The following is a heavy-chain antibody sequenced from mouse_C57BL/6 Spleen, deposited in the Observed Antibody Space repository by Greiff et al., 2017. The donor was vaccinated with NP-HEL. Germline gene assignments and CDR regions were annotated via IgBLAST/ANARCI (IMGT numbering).Heavy chain of an antibody. D-gene: IGHD1-1*01. CDR2: INPSSGYT. Sequence: VQLQQSGAELAKPGASVKLSCKASGYTCTSYWIHWVKQRPGQGLEWIGYINPSSGYTKYNQKFKDKATLTADKSSSTAYMQLSSLTYEDSAVYYCASLGSSLYYAMDYWGQGTSVTVSS. V-gene: IGHV1-7*01. J-gene: IGHJ4*01. CDR1: GYTCTSYW. CDR3: ASLGSSLYYAMDY.